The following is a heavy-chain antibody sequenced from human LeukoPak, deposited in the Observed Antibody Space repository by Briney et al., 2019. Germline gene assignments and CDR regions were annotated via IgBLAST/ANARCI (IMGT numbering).Heavy chain of an antibody. J-gene: IGHJ4*02. CDR1: GFTFNTYS. D-gene: IGHD2-2*01. Sequence: GGSLRLSCAASGFTFNTYSMNWVRQAPGKGLEWVSSISDNSNYIYYSDSVEGRFTISRDNAKNSLYLQMSSLRAEDTAVYYCARDASTRCYLCEVDYWGQGTLVTVSS. V-gene: IGHV3-21*01. CDR3: ARDASTRCYLCEVDY. CDR2: ISDNSNYI.